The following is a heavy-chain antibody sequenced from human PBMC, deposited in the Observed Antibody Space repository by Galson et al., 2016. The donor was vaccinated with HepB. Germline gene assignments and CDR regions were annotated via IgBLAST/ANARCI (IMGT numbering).Heavy chain of an antibody. CDR2: IHGRTDGGTT. J-gene: IGHJ4*02. CDR3: KTRIDPFAGDR. CDR1: GFTFNKVW. Sequence: LRLSCAASGFTFNKVWMSWVRQAPGKGLEWVGRIHGRTDGGTTDYAAPVKGRFIISRDDSKNMLYLQMNSLKIEDTAVYYCKTRIDPFAGDRWGQGTRVTVSS. V-gene: IGHV3-15*01. D-gene: IGHD3-16*01.